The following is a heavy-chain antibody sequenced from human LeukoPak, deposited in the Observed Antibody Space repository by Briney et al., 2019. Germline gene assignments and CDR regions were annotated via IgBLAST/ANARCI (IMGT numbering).Heavy chain of an antibody. D-gene: IGHD4-17*01. V-gene: IGHV4-30-4*07. J-gene: IGHJ3*02. CDR3: ARVDDYGDYSMAFDI. CDR2: IYYSGST. CDR1: GGSISSGGYS. Sequence: PSETLSLTCAVSGGSISSGGYSWSWIRQPPGKGLEWIGYIYYSGSTYYNPSLKSRVTISVDTSKNQFSLKLSSVTAADTAVYYCARVDDYGDYSMAFDIWGQGTMVTVSS.